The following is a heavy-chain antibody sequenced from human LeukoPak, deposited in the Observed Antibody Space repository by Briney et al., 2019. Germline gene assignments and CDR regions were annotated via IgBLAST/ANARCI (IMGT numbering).Heavy chain of an antibody. CDR1: GFTFSNAW. V-gene: IGHV3-23*01. J-gene: IGHJ4*02. Sequence: GGSLRLSCAASGFTFSNAWMSWVRQAPGKGLEWVSAISGSGGSTYYADSEKGRFTISRDNSKNTLYLQMNSLRAEDTAVYYCAKKRGTYYPWYFDYWGQGTLVTVSS. CDR2: ISGSGGST. D-gene: IGHD3-10*01. CDR3: AKKRGTYYPWYFDY.